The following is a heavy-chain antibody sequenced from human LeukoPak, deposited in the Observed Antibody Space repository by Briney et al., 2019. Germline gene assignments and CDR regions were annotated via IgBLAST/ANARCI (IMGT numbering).Heavy chain of an antibody. J-gene: IGHJ3*02. Sequence: GGSLRLSCAASGFTFSSYGMHWVRQAPGKGLEWVAVISDDGSNKYYADSVKGRFTISRDNSKNTLYLQMNSLRGDDTAVYYCARVDDLDAFDMWGQGTMVTVSS. CDR3: ARVDDLDAFDM. CDR1: GFTFSSYG. CDR2: ISDDGSNK. V-gene: IGHV3-30*03. D-gene: IGHD2-2*03.